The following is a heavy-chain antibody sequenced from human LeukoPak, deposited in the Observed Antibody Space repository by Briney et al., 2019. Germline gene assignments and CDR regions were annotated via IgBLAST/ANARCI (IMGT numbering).Heavy chain of an antibody. CDR1: EFMFSAYA. CDR2: ISGSGVST. Sequence: GGSLRLSCAASEFMFSAYAMTWVRQAPGKGLEWVSAISGSGVSTYYADSVKGRFTISRDNSKNTLYLQMNSLRAEDTAVYYCANSEPPSYYYDSSGYSDYWGQGTLVTVSS. V-gene: IGHV3-23*01. D-gene: IGHD3-22*01. CDR3: ANSEPPSYYYDSSGYSDY. J-gene: IGHJ4*02.